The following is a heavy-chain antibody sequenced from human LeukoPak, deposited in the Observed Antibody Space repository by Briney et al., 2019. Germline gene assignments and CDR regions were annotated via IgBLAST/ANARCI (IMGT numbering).Heavy chain of an antibody. CDR3: AKDSPFSSPSLKTLDP. J-gene: IGHJ5*02. CDR1: GFTFSNWA. CDR2: IRSHGNDK. Sequence: GGSLRLSCAASGFTFSNWAMHWVRQAPGKGLEWVALIRSHGNDKYYADSVKGRFTISRDNSKNTLYLQMDSLRAEDTAVYYCAKDSPFSSPSLKTLDPSGQGTLVTVSS. D-gene: IGHD2-2*01. V-gene: IGHV3-30*02.